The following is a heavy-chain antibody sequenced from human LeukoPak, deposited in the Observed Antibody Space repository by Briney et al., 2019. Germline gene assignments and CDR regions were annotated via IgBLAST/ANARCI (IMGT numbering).Heavy chain of an antibody. CDR1: GFTFSNFE. CDR2: ISSSGSTI. V-gene: IGHV3-48*03. CDR3: ARRLRYYFDY. Sequence: GGSLRLSCAASGFTFSNFEMSWVRQAPGKGLEWVSYISSSGSTIYYAASVKGRFTISRDNAKNSLYLQMNSLRAEDTAVYYCARRLRYYFDYWGQGTLVTVSS. D-gene: IGHD4-17*01. J-gene: IGHJ4*02.